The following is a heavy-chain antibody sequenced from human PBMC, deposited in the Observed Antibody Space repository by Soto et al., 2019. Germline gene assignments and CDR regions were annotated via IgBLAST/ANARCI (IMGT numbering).Heavy chain of an antibody. D-gene: IGHD2-21*02. CDR3: ARAKSDRYGIDV. V-gene: IGHV3-11*01. CDR2: ISDSGSTI. J-gene: IGHJ6*02. CDR1: GFTFSDYY. Sequence: QVQLVESGGGLVKAGGTLRLSCAASGFTFSDYYMTWIRQAPGKGLEWVSYISDSGSTIYYADSVKGRFTISRANAKNSLYLQMNSLRAEDTAVYYCARAKSDRYGIDVWGQGTTVTVSS.